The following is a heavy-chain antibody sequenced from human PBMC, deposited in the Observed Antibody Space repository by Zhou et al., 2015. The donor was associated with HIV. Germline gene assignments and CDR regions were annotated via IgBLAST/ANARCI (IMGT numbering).Heavy chain of an antibody. Sequence: QVQLVQSGAEVKKPGSSVKVSCKASGGTFSSYAISWVRQAPGQGLEWMGGIIPIFGTANYAQKFQGRVTITADESTSTAYMELSSLRSEDTAVYYCARDDPIVGATMMAFDIWGQGTMVTVSS. D-gene: IGHD1-26*01. V-gene: IGHV1-69*01. J-gene: IGHJ3*02. CDR2: IIPIFGTA. CDR3: ARDDPIVGATMMAFDI. CDR1: GGTFSSYA.